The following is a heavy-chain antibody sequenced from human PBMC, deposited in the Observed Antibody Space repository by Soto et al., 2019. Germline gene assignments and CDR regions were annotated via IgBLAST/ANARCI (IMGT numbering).Heavy chain of an antibody. J-gene: IGHJ4*01. CDR3: AKGGGRGVPGGDYFDY. D-gene: IGHD2-8*02. Sequence: SETLSLTCTVSGGSISSYYWSWIRQPAGKGLEWIGRIYTSGSTNCNPPLKSRVTMSVDTSKNQFSLKLSSVTAADTAVYYCAKGGGRGVPGGDYFDYWGLGTLVTVSS. V-gene: IGHV4-4*07. CDR2: IYTSGST. CDR1: GGSISSYY.